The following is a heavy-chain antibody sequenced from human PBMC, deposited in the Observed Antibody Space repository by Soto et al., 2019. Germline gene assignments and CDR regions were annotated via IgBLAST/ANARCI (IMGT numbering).Heavy chain of an antibody. CDR3: AGYNWNYYFDP. V-gene: IGHV4-61*01. J-gene: IGHJ5*02. Sequence: SETLSLTCTVSGGSVRDGSYYWAWLRQPPGKGLEWIGHIYHSGSTIYNPSLKSRVTISIDTSKSQFSLNLNSMAAADTAVYYCAGYNWNYYFDPWGQGTLVTVSS. CDR1: GGSVRDGSYY. D-gene: IGHD1-7*01. CDR2: IYHSGST.